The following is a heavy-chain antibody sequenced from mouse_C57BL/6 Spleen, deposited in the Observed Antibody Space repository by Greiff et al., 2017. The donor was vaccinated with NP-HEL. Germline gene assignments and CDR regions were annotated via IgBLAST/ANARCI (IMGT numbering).Heavy chain of an antibody. D-gene: IGHD2-3*01. CDR1: GYTFTSYW. Sequence: QVQLQQPGAELVRPGSSVKLSCKASGYTFTSYWMHWVKQRPIQGLEWIGNIDPSDSVTHYNQKFKDKATLTVDKSSSTAYMQLSSLTSEDSAVYYCARDGYYQGGYFDVWGTGTTVTVSS. V-gene: IGHV1-52*01. CDR2: IDPSDSVT. J-gene: IGHJ1*03. CDR3: ARDGYYQGGYFDV.